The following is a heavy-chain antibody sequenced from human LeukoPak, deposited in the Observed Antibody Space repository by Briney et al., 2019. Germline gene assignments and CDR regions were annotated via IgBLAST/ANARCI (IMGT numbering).Heavy chain of an antibody. J-gene: IGHJ5*02. CDR3: EKNPTPVPGNGCDP. CDR2: ISGSGGST. V-gene: IGHV3-23*01. D-gene: IGHD2-8*01. CDR1: GFTFSSYA. Sequence: GGSLRLSCAASGFTFSSYAMSWVRQAPGKGLEWVSAISGSGGSTYYADSVKGRFTIARDNSKNTLYLQMNSLRAKDTAVTYCEKNPTPVPGNGCDPWGEGTLVPVSS.